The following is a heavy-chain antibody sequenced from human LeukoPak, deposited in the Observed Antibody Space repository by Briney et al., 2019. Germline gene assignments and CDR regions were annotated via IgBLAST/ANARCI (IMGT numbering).Heavy chain of an antibody. CDR2: INTNTGNP. Sequence: ASVKVSCKASGYTFTSYAMNWVRQAPGQGLEWMGWINTNTGNPTYAQGFTGRFVFSLDTSVSTAYLQISSLKAEDTAVYYCARDRLGTTYYDFWSGYYEKGVFDYWGQGTLVTVSS. CDR3: ARDRLGTTYYDFWSGYYEKGVFDY. CDR1: GYTFTSYA. J-gene: IGHJ4*02. D-gene: IGHD3-3*01. V-gene: IGHV7-4-1*02.